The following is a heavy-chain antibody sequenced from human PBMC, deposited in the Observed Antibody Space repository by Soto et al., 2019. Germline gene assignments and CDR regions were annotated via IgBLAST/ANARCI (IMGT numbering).Heavy chain of an antibody. Sequence: QVQLVQSGAEVKKPGASVKVSCKASGYTFTSYAMHWVRQAPGQRLEWMGWINAGNGNTKYSQKFQGRVTITRDTSASTAYMELSSLRSEDMAVYYCARRCTNGVCYDGGAYYYYYGMDVWGQGTTVTVSS. CDR3: ARRCTNGVCYDGGAYYYYYGMDV. CDR1: GYTFTSYA. V-gene: IGHV1-3*01. J-gene: IGHJ6*02. D-gene: IGHD2-8*01. CDR2: INAGNGNT.